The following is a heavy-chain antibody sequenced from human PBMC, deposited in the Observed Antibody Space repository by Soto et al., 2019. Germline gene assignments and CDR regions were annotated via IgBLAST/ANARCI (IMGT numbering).Heavy chain of an antibody. CDR1: GFTFSSYG. CDR2: IWYDGSNK. V-gene: IGHV3-33*01. CDR3: ARGLGNYFDY. J-gene: IGHJ4*02. D-gene: IGHD3-16*01. Sequence: QVQLVESGGGVVQPGRSLRLSCAASGFTFSSYGMHWVRQAPGKGLEWVAVIWYDGSNKYYADSVKGRFTISRDNSKNTLYLQMNSLRAEDTAVYYCARGLGNYFDYWGQGTLVTVSS.